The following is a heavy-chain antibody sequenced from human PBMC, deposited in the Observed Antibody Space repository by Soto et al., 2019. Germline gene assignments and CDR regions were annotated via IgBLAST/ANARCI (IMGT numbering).Heavy chain of an antibody. CDR1: GFIFSSYS. D-gene: IGHD6-19*01. V-gene: IGHV3-48*01. Sequence: PGGSLRLSCAASGFIFSSYSMNWVRQAPGKGLEWVSYISQSLATIYYADSVKGRFTISRDNAKNSLYLQMNSLRAEDTAVYYCARDDSGWYLGYWGQGTLVTVSS. J-gene: IGHJ4*02. CDR2: ISQSLATI. CDR3: ARDDSGWYLGY.